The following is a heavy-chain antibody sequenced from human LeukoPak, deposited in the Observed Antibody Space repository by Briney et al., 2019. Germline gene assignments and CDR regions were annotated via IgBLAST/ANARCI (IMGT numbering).Heavy chain of an antibody. CDR3: ASLGGGSVHYYYDSSGYYLVDY. CDR1: GFTFSSYS. D-gene: IGHD3-22*01. Sequence: GVSLSFSCAASGFTFSSYSMNWVRQAPGKGLEWVSYISSSSSTIYYAYSVKGRFTISRDNAKNSLYLQMNSLRAEDTAVYYCASLGGGSVHYYYDSSGYYLVDYWGQGTLVTVSS. J-gene: IGHJ4*02. CDR2: ISSSSSTI. V-gene: IGHV3-48*04.